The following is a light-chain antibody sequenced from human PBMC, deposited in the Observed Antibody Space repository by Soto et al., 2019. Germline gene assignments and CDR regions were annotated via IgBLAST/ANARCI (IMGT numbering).Light chain of an antibody. CDR2: GAS. Sequence: EIVLTQSPGTLSLSPGERATLSCRASQRVSSNNLAWYQQPPGPAPRVVIYGASTRATGIPERFSGRGSGTDCTLTISRLEPEYFAVYYCQQYGRCPFTFGPGTKVDIK. CDR3: QQYGRCPFT. V-gene: IGKV3-20*01. J-gene: IGKJ3*01. CDR1: QRVSSNN.